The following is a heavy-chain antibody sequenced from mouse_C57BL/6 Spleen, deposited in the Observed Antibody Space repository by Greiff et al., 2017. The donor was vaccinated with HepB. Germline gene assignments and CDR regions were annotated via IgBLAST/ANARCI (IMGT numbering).Heavy chain of an antibody. Sequence: QVQLQQPGAELVKPGASVKMSCKASGYTFTSYWITWVKQRPGQGLEWIGDIYPGSGSTNYNEKFKSKATLTVDKSSSTAYMQLSSLTSEDSAVYYCARKGYYYGSNYWGQGTTLTVSS. CDR1: GYTFTSYW. D-gene: IGHD1-1*01. J-gene: IGHJ2*01. CDR3: ARKGYYYGSNY. CDR2: IYPGSGST. V-gene: IGHV1-55*01.